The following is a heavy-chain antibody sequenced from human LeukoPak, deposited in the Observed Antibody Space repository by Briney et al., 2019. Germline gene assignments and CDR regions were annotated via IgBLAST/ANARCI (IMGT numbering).Heavy chain of an antibody. D-gene: IGHD2-15*01. Sequence: GASVKVSCKASGYTFTSYYMHWVRQAPGQGLEWMGIINPSGGSTSYAQKFQGRVTMTRDMSTSTVYMELSSLRSEDTAVYYCARARAPYRRGGGAFDIWGQGTMVTVSS. J-gene: IGHJ3*02. CDR2: INPSGGST. V-gene: IGHV1-46*01. CDR3: ARARAPYRRGGGAFDI. CDR1: GYTFTSYY.